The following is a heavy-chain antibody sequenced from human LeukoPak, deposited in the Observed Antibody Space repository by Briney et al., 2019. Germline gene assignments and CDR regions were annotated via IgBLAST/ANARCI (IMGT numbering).Heavy chain of an antibody. CDR3: GSGLTDS. CDR2: IYSSGST. J-gene: IGHJ4*02. CDR1: GGSISSSSYY. V-gene: IGHV4-39*05. D-gene: IGHD3-10*01. Sequence: SETPSLTCTVSGGSISSSSYYWGWIRQPPGKGLEWIGTIYSSGSTYYNPSLKSRVTISSDTSKNQFSLKLSSVTAADTAVYYCGSGLTDSWGQGILVTVSS.